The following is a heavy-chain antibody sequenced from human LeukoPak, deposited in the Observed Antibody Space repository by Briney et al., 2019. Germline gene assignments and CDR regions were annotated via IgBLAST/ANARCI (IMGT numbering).Heavy chain of an antibody. CDR3: ARSPSQVPAWGPYYDYMDV. CDR1: GFTPSSYG. Sequence: PVRSLRPSCAASGFTPSSYGMRSVRQAPGKGLGWVAGIWYDGSNKYYADSVKGRITISRDNSKNTLYLQMNSLRAEDMAVYYCARSPSQVPAWGPYYDYMDVWGKGTTGTVSS. CDR2: IWYDGSNK. D-gene: IGHD3-16*01. J-gene: IGHJ6*03. V-gene: IGHV3-33*01.